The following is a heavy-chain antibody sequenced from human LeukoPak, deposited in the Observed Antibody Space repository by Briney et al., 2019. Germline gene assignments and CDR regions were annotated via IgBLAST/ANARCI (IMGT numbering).Heavy chain of an antibody. J-gene: IGHJ4*02. V-gene: IGHV3-21*01. Sequence: GGSLRLSCAASGFTFSNAWMSWVRQAPGKGLEWVSSISSSSSYIYYADSVKGRFTISRDNAKNSLYLQMNSLRAEDTAVYYCARDLEWLRLRGAFDYWGQGTLVTVSS. CDR3: ARDLEWLRLRGAFDY. D-gene: IGHD5-12*01. CDR1: GFTFSNAW. CDR2: ISSSSSYI.